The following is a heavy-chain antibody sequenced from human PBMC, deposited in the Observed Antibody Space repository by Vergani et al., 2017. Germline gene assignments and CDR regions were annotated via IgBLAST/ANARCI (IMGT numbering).Heavy chain of an antibody. CDR3: ARTPAAINYYYYYMDV. D-gene: IGHD2-2*02. J-gene: IGHJ6*03. Sequence: QVQLQESGPGLVKPSETLSLTCTVSGGSISSYYWSWIRQPPGKGLEWIGYIYYSGSTYYNPSLKSRVTISVDTSKNQFSLKLSSVTAADTAVYYCARTPAAINYYYYYMDVWGKGTTVTVSS. CDR2: IYYSGST. CDR1: GGSISSYY. V-gene: IGHV4-59*08.